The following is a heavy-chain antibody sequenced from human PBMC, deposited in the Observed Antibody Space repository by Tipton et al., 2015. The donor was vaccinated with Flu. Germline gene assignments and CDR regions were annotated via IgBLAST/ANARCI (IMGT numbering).Heavy chain of an antibody. Sequence: SLRLSCAASGFTFSSYAMNWVRQAPGKGLEWVAVISYDIINQYYADSVKGRFTISRDNSKNTMYLQMNSLRAEDSAVYYCARGPMVRGYFDYWGQGTLVTVSS. CDR1: GFTFSSYA. CDR3: ARGPMVRGYFDY. V-gene: IGHV3-30-3*01. J-gene: IGHJ4*02. D-gene: IGHD3-10*01. CDR2: ISYDIINQ.